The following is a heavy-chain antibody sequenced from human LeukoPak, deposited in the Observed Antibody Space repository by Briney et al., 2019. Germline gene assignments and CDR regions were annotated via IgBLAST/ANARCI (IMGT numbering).Heavy chain of an antibody. CDR3: AIEVAAAGTVGWFDP. CDR1: GYTFIDYY. D-gene: IGHD6-13*01. Sequence: ASVKVSCKASGYTFIDYYMHWVRQAPGQGLEWMGWINPNSGGTNYAQKFQGRVTMTRDTSISTAYMELSRLRSDDTAVYYCAIEVAAAGTVGWFDPWGQGTLVTVSS. J-gene: IGHJ5*02. V-gene: IGHV1-2*02. CDR2: INPNSGGT.